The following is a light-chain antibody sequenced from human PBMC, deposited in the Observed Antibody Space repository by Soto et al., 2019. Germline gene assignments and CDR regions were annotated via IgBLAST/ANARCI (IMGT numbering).Light chain of an antibody. CDR3: QQYDSYYT. CDR2: AAS. J-gene: IGKJ3*01. CDR1: QTISGY. Sequence: DIQMTQSPSSLSASVGDRVTITCRTSQTISGYLNWYQQKPGKAPELLIYAASYLGNGVPSTVSGSSSGTEFTLTINSLQTDHFANSYCQQYDSYYTFGPGPKVDI. V-gene: IGKV1-39*01.